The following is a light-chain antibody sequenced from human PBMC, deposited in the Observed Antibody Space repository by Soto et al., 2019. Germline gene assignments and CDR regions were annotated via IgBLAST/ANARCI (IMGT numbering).Light chain of an antibody. Sequence: QSLLTQPASVSGSPGQSITISCTGTSSDVGAYNYVSWYQQHPGKAPKLMIYEVSNRPSGVSNRFSGSKSGNTASLTISGLQAEDEADYYCSSYTRSSTQVFGTGTKLTVL. CDR3: SSYTRSSTQV. V-gene: IGLV2-14*01. CDR1: SSDVGAYNY. J-gene: IGLJ1*01. CDR2: EVS.